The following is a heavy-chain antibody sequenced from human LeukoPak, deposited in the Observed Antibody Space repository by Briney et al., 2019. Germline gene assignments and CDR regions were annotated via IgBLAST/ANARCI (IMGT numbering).Heavy chain of an antibody. D-gene: IGHD2-15*01. Sequence: TGGSLRLSCAASGFTFSSYGMHWVRQAPGKGLEWVAFIRYDGSNKYYADSVKGRFTISRDNSKNALYLQMSNLRPEDTAVYYCATSPPSLGYCSGGSCYGWRYWGQGTLVTVSS. CDR3: ATSPPSLGYCSGGSCYGWRY. CDR1: GFTFSSYG. V-gene: IGHV3-30*02. J-gene: IGHJ4*02. CDR2: IRYDGSNK.